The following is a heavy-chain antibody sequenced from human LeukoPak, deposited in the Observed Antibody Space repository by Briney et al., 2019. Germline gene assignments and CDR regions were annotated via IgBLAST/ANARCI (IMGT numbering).Heavy chain of an antibody. CDR1: GFTFSSYW. CDR3: AREEVLRFLEWLFPPYNWFDA. V-gene: IGHV3-7*01. D-gene: IGHD3-3*01. CDR2: IKQDGSEK. J-gene: IGHJ5*02. Sequence: PGGSLRLSCAASGFTFSSYWMSWVRQAPGKGLEWVANIKQDGSEKYYVDSVKGRFTISRDNAKNSLYMQMNSLRAEDTAVYYCAREEVLRFLEWLFPPYNWFDAWGQGTLVTVSS.